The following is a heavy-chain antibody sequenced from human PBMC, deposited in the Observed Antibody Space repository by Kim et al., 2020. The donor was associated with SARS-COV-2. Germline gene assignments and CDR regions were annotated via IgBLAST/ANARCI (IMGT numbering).Heavy chain of an antibody. CDR2: ISGSGGSGST. CDR1: GFTFSSYA. CDR3: AKRLVSGTHFFDY. J-gene: IGHJ4*02. D-gene: IGHD3-10*01. V-gene: IGHV3-23*01. Sequence: GGSLRLSCAASGFTFSSYAMTWVRQAPGKGLAWVSTISGSGGSGSTYYADTVKGRFTISRDNDKNTLYLQINSLRAEDTAVYYCAKRLVSGTHFFDYWGQGTLALVSS.